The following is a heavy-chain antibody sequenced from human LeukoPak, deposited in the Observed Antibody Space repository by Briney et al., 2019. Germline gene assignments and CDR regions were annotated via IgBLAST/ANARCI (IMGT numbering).Heavy chain of an antibody. CDR1: GYTFTSYD. CDR3: ARKGLLGSGKPWFDP. CDR2: MNPNSGNT. D-gene: IGHD2-15*01. J-gene: IGHJ5*02. V-gene: IGHV1-8*01. Sequence: ASVKVSCKASGYTFTSYDINWVRQASGQGLEWTGWMNPNSGNTASAQKFQGRVTMTTNTSISTAYMELTGLRSEDTAMYFCARKGLLGSGKPWFDPWGQGTLVTVSS.